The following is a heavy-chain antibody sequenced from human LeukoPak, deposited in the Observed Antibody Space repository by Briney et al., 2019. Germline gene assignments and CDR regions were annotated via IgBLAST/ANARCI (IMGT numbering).Heavy chain of an antibody. D-gene: IGHD2-2*01. CDR2: INPSGGST. V-gene: IGHV1-46*01. J-gene: IGHJ2*01. CDR1: GYTFTSYY. Sequence: ASVKVSCKASGYTFTSYYMHWVRQAPGQGLEWMGIINPSGGSTSYAQKFQGRVTMTRDTSTSTVYMELSSLRSEDTAVYYCARKARGRCSSTSCYNAWWYFDLWGRGTLVTVSS. CDR3: ARKARGRCSSTSCYNAWWYFDL.